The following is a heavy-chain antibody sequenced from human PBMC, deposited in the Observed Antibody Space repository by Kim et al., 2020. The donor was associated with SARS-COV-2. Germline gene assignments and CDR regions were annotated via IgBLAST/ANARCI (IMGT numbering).Heavy chain of an antibody. CDR3: ASQSDYGSIDY. Sequence: IYYADSVRGRFTISRDNAKNSLYVQMNSLRAEDTALYYGASQSDYGSIDYWGQGTLVTVSS. D-gene: IGHD4-17*01. CDR2: I. V-gene: IGHV3-21*01. J-gene: IGHJ4*02.